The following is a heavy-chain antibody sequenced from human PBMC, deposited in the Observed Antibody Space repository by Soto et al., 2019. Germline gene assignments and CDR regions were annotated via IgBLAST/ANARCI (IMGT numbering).Heavy chain of an antibody. CDR3: ARVTVLGYCSGGSCRSAFDI. V-gene: IGHV1-3*01. J-gene: IGHJ3*02. CDR1: GYTFTSYA. D-gene: IGHD2-15*01. Sequence: ASVKVSCKASGYTFTSYAMHWVRQAPGQRLEWMGWINAGNGNTKYSQKFQGRVTITRDTSASTAYMELSSLRSEDTAVYYCARVTVLGYCSGGSCRSAFDIWGQGTMVTVSS. CDR2: INAGNGNT.